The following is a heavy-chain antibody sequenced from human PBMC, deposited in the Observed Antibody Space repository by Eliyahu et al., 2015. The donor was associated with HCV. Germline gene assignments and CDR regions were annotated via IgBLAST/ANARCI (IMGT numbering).Heavy chain of an antibody. D-gene: IGHD3-22*01. J-gene: IGHJ3*02. Sequence: QVQLQQWGAGLLKPSETLSLTCAXYGGSFSCYYWSWIRQPPGKGLEWIGEXXHSGSTNYNPSLKSRVTISVDTSKNQFSLKLSSVTAADTAVYYCARYPLMIVVVYAFDIWGQGTMVTVSS. V-gene: IGHV4-34*01. CDR1: GGSFSCYY. CDR3: ARYPLMIVVVYAFDI. CDR2: XXHSGST.